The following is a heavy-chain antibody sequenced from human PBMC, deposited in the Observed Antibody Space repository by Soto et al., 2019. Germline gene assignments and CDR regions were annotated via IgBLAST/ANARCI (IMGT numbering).Heavy chain of an antibody. CDR3: ARKAYYDILTGYFDY. V-gene: IGHV1-69*01. Sequence: QVQLVQSGAEVKKPGSSVKVSCKASGGTFSSYAISWVRQAPGQGLEWMGGIIPIFGTANYAQKFQGRVTINADESPSTAYMELSSLRSEDTAVYYCARKAYYDILTGYFDYWGQGTLVTVSS. J-gene: IGHJ4*02. CDR1: GGTFSSYA. D-gene: IGHD3-9*01. CDR2: IIPIFGTA.